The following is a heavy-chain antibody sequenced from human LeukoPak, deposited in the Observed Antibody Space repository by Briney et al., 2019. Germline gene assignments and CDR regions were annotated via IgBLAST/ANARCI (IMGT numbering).Heavy chain of an antibody. CDR3: AREPNDFWSGYYHEIDY. Sequence: ASVKVSCKASGYTFTSYYMHWVRQAPGQGLEWMGIINPSGGSTGYAQKFQGRVTMTRDTSTSTVYMELSSLRSEDTAVYYCAREPNDFWSGYYHEIDYWGQGTLVTVSS. CDR2: INPSGGST. CDR1: GYTFTSYY. V-gene: IGHV1-46*01. J-gene: IGHJ4*02. D-gene: IGHD3-3*01.